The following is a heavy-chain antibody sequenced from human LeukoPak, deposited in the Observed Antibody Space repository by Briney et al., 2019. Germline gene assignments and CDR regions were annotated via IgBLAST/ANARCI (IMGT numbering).Heavy chain of an antibody. Sequence: GGSLRLSCAASGFTFSNNAMGWVRQAPGKGLEWVGFMRSKDYSGTTEYAASVKGGFSISRDDSKSIAYLQMNSLKTEDTAVYYCTRSPYSSSWDYFFDYWGQGTLVTVSS. J-gene: IGHJ4*02. CDR3: TRSPYSSSWDYFFDY. CDR2: MRSKDYSGTT. D-gene: IGHD6-13*01. CDR1: GFTFSNNA. V-gene: IGHV3-49*04.